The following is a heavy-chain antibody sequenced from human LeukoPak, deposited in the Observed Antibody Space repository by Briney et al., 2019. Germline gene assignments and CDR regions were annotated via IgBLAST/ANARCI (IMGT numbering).Heavy chain of an antibody. CDR1: GYTFTSYG. Sequence: GASVKVSCKASGYTFTSYGISWVRQAPGQGLEWMGWISAYNGNTNYAQKLQGRVTMTTDTSTSTAYMELRSLRSEDTAVYYCASDPYYANPQGLTLSRFYYGMDVWGQGTTVTVSS. CDR2: ISAYNGNT. CDR3: ASDPYYANPQGLTLSRFYYGMDV. D-gene: IGHD3-10*01. J-gene: IGHJ6*02. V-gene: IGHV1-18*01.